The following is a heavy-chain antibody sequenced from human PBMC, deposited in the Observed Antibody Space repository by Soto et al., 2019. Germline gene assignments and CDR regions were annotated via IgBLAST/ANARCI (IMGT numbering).Heavy chain of an antibody. J-gene: IGHJ6*02. V-gene: IGHV3-23*01. D-gene: IGHD6-13*01. CDR2: ISGSGVTT. Sequence: PGGSLRLSCAASGFIFSGYVMSWVRRAPGKGLEWVSSISGSGVTTYYADSVKGRFTISRDNSKRTLYLQMTNIEVEDTATYYCANRDIAAAGTEGDFYYYGMDVWGQGTTVTVSS. CDR3: ANRDIAAAGTEGDFYYYGMDV. CDR1: GFIFSGYV.